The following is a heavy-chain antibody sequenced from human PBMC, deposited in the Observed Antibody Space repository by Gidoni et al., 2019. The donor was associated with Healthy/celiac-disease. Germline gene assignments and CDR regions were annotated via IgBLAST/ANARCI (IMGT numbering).Heavy chain of an antibody. D-gene: IGHD6-13*01. Sequence: QVQLQQWGAGLLKPSETLSLTCAVYGGSFSGYYWSWIRQPPGKGLEWIGEINHSGSTNYNPSLKSRVTISVDTSKNQFSLKLSSVTAADTAVYYCARGYSSSWYYPYYFDYWGQGTLVTVSS. V-gene: IGHV4-34*01. CDR2: INHSGST. J-gene: IGHJ4*02. CDR1: GGSFSGYY. CDR3: ARGYSSSWYYPYYFDY.